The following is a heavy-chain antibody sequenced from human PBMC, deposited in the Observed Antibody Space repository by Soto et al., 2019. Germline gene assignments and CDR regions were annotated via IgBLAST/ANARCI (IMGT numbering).Heavy chain of an antibody. CDR1: GFTFSSYS. V-gene: IGHV3-21*01. CDR3: AILSYGDYDEAFDI. D-gene: IGHD4-17*01. CDR2: ITSSSSYI. J-gene: IGHJ3*02. Sequence: EVQLVESGGGLVKPGGSLRLSCAASGFTFSSYSMNWVRQAPGKGLEWVSSITSSSSYIYYADSVKGRFTISRDNAKKSLYLQMNSLRAGDTAVYYCAILSYGDYDEAFDIWGQGTMVTVSS.